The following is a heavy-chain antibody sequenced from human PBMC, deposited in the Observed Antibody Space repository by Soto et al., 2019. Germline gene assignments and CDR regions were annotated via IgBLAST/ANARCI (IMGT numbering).Heavy chain of an antibody. D-gene: IGHD6-19*01. J-gene: IGHJ3*02. CDR1: GFTFSSYW. Sequence: GGSLRLSCAASGFTFSSYWMHWVRQAPGKGLVWVSRINSDGSSTSYADSVKGRFTISRDNAKNTLYLQMNSLGAEDTAVYYCARDPGGIAVAGTPDDAFDIWGQGTMVTVSS. V-gene: IGHV3-74*01. CDR2: INSDGSST. CDR3: ARDPGGIAVAGTPDDAFDI.